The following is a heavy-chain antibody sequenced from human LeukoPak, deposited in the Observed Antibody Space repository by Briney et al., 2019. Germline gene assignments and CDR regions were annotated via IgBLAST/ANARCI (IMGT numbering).Heavy chain of an antibody. D-gene: IGHD6-6*01. CDR1: GGTFSSYA. CDR3: ASTSWAYSSSSYNWFDP. J-gene: IGHJ5*02. Sequence: SVKVSCKASGGTFSSYAISWVRQAPGQGLEWMGGIIPIFGTANYAQKFQGRVTITTDESTSTAYMELSSLRSEDTAVYYCASTSWAYSSSSYNWFDPWGQGTQVTVSS. CDR2: IIPIFGTA. V-gene: IGHV1-69*05.